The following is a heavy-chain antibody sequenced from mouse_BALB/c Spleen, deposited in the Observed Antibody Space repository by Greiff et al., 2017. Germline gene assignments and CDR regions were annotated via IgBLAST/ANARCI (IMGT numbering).Heavy chain of an antibody. CDR3: TRTGVVRRYFDV. V-gene: IGHV1S22*01. CDR1: GYTFTSYW. CDR2: IYPGSGST. J-gene: IGHJ1*01. Sequence: LQQPGSELVRPGASVKLSCKASGYTFTSYWMHWVKQRPGQGLEWIGNIYPGSGSTNYDEKFKSKATLTVDTSSSTAYMQLSSLTSEDSAVYYCTRTGVVRRYFDVWGAGTTVTVSS.